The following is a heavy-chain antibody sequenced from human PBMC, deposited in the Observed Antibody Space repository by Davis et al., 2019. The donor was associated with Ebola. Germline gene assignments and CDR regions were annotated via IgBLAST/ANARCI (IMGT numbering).Heavy chain of an antibody. CDR3: ARQVTVAGRSRVWYFDL. Sequence: GESLKISCAASGFTFSNYAMRWVRQAPGKGLEWVSVITGSGDRTFYADSVKGRFTISRDNSKNTMYLEMNSLRAEDTAVYYCARQVTVAGRSRVWYFDLWGRGTLVTVSS. CDR1: GFTFSNYA. V-gene: IGHV3-23*01. J-gene: IGHJ2*01. D-gene: IGHD6-19*01. CDR2: ITGSGDRT.